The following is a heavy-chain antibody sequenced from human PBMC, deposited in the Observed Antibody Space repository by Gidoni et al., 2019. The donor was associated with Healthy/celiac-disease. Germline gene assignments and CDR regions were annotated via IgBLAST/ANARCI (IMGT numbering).Heavy chain of an antibody. D-gene: IGHD3-3*01. Sequence: LRLSCAASGFTFSDYYMSWIRQAPGKGLEWVSYISSSVITIYYADSVKGRFTISRDNAKNSLYLQMNSLRAEDTAVYYCARAATIVGVGCFDYWGKGTLVTVSS. V-gene: IGHV3-11*01. CDR2: ISSSVITI. CDR3: ARAATIVGVGCFDY. J-gene: IGHJ4*02. CDR1: GFTFSDYY.